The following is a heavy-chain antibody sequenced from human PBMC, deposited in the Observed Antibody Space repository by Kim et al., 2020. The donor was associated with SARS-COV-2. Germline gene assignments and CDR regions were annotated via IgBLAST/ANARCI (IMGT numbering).Heavy chain of an antibody. D-gene: IGHD3-22*01. V-gene: IGHV3-11*05. Sequence: GGSLRLSCAASGFTFSDYDMSWIRQAPGKGLEWVSDISSSSSYTNYADSVKGRFTISRDNTKNSLYLQMNSLRAEDTAVYYCARELSSGFYEPNLDYWGQGTLVTVSS. J-gene: IGHJ4*02. CDR3: ARELSSGFYEPNLDY. CDR2: ISSSSSYT. CDR1: GFTFSDYD.